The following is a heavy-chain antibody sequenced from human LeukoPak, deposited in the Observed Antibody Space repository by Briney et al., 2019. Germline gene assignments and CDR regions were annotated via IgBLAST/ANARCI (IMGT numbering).Heavy chain of an antibody. Sequence: GGSLRLSCAASGFTFSNYEMNWVRQAPGKGLEWVSVISGSGKTIHYAVSVKGRFTISRDNAKKSLYLQMNSLRAEDTAVYYCARDSVASSQDAFDIWGQGTMVTVSS. V-gene: IGHV3-48*03. J-gene: IGHJ3*02. D-gene: IGHD5-12*01. CDR1: GFTFSNYE. CDR3: ARDSVASSQDAFDI. CDR2: ISGSGKTI.